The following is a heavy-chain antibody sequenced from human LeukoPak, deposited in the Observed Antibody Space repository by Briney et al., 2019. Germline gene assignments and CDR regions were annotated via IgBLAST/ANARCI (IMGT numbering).Heavy chain of an antibody. CDR2: ITSRSTT. D-gene: IGHD7-27*01. CDR3: AKDGNWARFED. V-gene: IGHV3-23*01. CDR1: GFTFSGSA. Sequence: AGSLRLSCAASGFTFSGSAMHWVRQAPGKGLEWVSGITSRSTTYYADSVKGRFTISRDNSKNMVLLQINSPTAEDTATYYCAKDGNWARFEDWGQGTLVTVSS. J-gene: IGHJ4*02.